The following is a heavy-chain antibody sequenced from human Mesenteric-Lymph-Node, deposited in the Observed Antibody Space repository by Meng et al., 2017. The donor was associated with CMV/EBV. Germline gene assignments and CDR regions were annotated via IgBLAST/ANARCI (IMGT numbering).Heavy chain of an antibody. J-gene: IGHJ6*02. CDR1: GFTFSSYA. CDR2: ISTDGRVT. Sequence: GESLKISCAASGFTFSSYAMHWVRQAPGKGLEWVARISTDGRVTNYADSVEGRFTVSRDNTKSTLFLQMNSLRVEDTAVYYCARGEYEDYYYAMDFWGQGTTVTVSS. V-gene: IGHV3-74*01. D-gene: IGHD3-10*01. CDR3: ARGEYEDYYYAMDF.